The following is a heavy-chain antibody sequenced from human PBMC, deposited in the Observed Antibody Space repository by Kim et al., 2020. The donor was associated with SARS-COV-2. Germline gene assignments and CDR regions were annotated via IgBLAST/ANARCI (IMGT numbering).Heavy chain of an antibody. CDR3: AAHTRGEYCSSTSCYKGRGVEDY. Sequence: SVKVSCKASGFTFTSSAVQWVRQARGQRLEWIGWIVVGSGNTNYAQKFQERVTITRDMSTSTAYMELSSLRSEDTAVYYCAAHTRGEYCSSTSCYKGRGVEDYWGQGTLVTVSS. J-gene: IGHJ4*02. CDR2: IVVGSGNT. CDR1: GFTFTSSA. D-gene: IGHD2-2*02. V-gene: IGHV1-58*01.